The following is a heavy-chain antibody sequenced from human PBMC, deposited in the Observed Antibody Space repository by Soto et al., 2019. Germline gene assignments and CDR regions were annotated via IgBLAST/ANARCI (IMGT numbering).Heavy chain of an antibody. V-gene: IGHV3-33*01. D-gene: IGHD1-26*01. CDR2: IWYDGSYK. J-gene: IGHJ4*02. CDR1: GFTFSNNG. CDR3: ARLVGARGGHFDY. Sequence: LRLSCAASGFTFSNNGMHWVRQAPGKGLEWVAVIWYDGSYKYYGDSVKGRFTISRDNFKNMLYLQMDSLRAEDTAVYYCARLVGARGGHFDYWGQGTLVTVSS.